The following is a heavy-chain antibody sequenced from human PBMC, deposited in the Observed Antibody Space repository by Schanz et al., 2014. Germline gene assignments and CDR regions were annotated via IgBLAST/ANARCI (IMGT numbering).Heavy chain of an antibody. D-gene: IGHD2-2*01. V-gene: IGHV1-69*04. J-gene: IGHJ4*02. CDR2: IIPILDKT. Sequence: QVQLVQSGGEVKKPGSSVKVSCKASGGTFSSSTLTWVRQAPGQGLEWMGRIIPILDKTNYAQKFQGRVTMTADKSTSTVYMEVSGLRSEDTAVYYCARGGFFDSTSFDSWGQGTLVTVSS. CDR3: ARGGFFDSTSFDS. CDR1: GGTFSSST.